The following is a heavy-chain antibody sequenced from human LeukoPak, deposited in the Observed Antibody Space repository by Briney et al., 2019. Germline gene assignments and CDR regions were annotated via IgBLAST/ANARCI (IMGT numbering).Heavy chain of an antibody. J-gene: IGHJ4*02. Sequence: GGSLRLSCAASGFTFSSYSMNWVRQAPGKGLEWVSSISSSSTYIYYADSVKGRFTISRDNAKNSLFLQMNSLRAEDTAVHYCARDPLGDYDFWSGYFKPYYFDYWGQGTLVTVSS. D-gene: IGHD3-3*01. V-gene: IGHV3-21*01. CDR2: ISSSSTYI. CDR1: GFTFSSYS. CDR3: ARDPLGDYDFWSGYFKPYYFDY.